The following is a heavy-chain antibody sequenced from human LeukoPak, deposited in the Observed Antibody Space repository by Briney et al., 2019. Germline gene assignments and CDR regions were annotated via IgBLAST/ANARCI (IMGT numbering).Heavy chain of an antibody. Sequence: SETLSLTCAVSGGSISSSNWWSWVRQPPGKGLEWIGEIYHSGSTNYNPSLKSRVTISVDTSKNQFSLKLSSVTAADTAVYYCARDGFDSSGPGDVWGQGTTVTVSS. J-gene: IGHJ6*02. D-gene: IGHD3-22*01. CDR3: ARDGFDSSGPGDV. CDR2: IYHSGST. CDR1: GGSISSSNW. V-gene: IGHV4-4*02.